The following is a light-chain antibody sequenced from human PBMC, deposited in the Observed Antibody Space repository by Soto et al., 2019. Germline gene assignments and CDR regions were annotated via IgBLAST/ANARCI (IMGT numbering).Light chain of an antibody. V-gene: IGLV2-8*01. J-gene: IGLJ1*01. Sequence: QSALTQPPSPSGAPGQSVPISCTGTSSEVGGYNYVSWYQQHPGKAPKLMIYEVSKRPSGVPDRFSGSKSGNTASLTVSGLQAEDEADYYCISYAGSNLLYVFGTGTKVTVL. CDR3: ISYAGSNLLYV. CDR2: EVS. CDR1: SSEVGGYNY.